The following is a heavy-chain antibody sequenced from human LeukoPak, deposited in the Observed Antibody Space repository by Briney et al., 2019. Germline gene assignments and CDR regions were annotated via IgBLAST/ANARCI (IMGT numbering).Heavy chain of an antibody. D-gene: IGHD5-12*01. J-gene: IGHJ6*02. CDR1: GFTFSSYA. V-gene: IGHV3-23*01. CDR2: ISGSGGST. CDR3: AKEVEGWLRLSPYYYYGMDV. Sequence: GRSLRLSCAASGFTFSSYAMSWVRQAPGKGLEWVSAISGSGGSTYYADSVKGRFTISRDNSKNTLYLQMNSLRAEDTAVYYCAKEVEGWLRLSPYYYYGMDVWGQGTTVTVSS.